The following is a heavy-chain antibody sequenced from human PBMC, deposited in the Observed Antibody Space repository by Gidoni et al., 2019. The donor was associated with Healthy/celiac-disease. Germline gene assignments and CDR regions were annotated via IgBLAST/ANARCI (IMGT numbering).Heavy chain of an antibody. CDR1: GFTFSNAW. CDR2: IKSNTDGGTT. Sequence: EVQLVESGGGWVKPGGALRRAWAAHGFTFSNAWMSWVRQAPGKGLEWVGRIKSNTDGGTTDYAAPVTGRFTISRDDSKNTLYLQMNSLKTEDTAVYYCTTEQGSTGGYFDYWGQGTLVTVSS. J-gene: IGHJ4*02. D-gene: IGHD1-26*01. V-gene: IGHV3-15*01. CDR3: TTEQGSTGGYFDY.